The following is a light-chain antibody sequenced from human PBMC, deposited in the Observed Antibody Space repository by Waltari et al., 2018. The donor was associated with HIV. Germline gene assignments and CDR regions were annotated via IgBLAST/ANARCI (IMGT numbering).Light chain of an antibody. V-gene: IGKV4-1*01. CDR1: QNIFYRSTYPHY. J-gene: IGKJ1*01. CDR3: QKYYATPPT. Sequence: DIVMTQSPHSLALSLGERATINCKSSQNIFYRSTYPHYFAWYHHKPGQSPKLLIYWASSRASGVPDRFSGSGYRKDLSVRISSLQSEEVAVYCCQKYYATPPTFGQGTRVEIK. CDR2: WAS.